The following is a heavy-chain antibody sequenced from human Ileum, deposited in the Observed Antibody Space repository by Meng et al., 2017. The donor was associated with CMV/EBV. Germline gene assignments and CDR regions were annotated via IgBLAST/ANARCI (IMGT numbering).Heavy chain of an antibody. Sequence: GGSLRLSCNGSGSSFSNYWIGWVRQTPGNGLEWIGIVYPNDSDTIYRPSFQGRVTMAADNSINTAYLQWSSLKASDTAVYYCARLRRYRSGWYEGFFDSWGQGTLVTVSS. CDR1: GSSFSNYW. CDR3: ARLRRYRSGWYEGFFDS. CDR2: VYPNDSDT. J-gene: IGHJ4*02. V-gene: IGHV5-51*01. D-gene: IGHD6-13*01.